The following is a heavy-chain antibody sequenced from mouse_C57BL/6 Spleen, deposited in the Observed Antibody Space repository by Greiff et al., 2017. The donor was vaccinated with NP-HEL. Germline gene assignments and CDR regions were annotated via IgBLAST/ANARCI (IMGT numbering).Heavy chain of an antibody. V-gene: IGHV1-5*01. J-gene: IGHJ3*01. Sequence: EVKLVESGTVLARPGASVKMSCKTSGYTFTSYWMHWVKQRPGQGLEWIGAIYPGNSDTSYNQKFKGKAKLTAVTSASTAYMELSSLTNEDSAVYYCTRVYYSNYDWFAYWGQGTLVTVSA. CDR3: TRVYYSNYDWFAY. D-gene: IGHD2-5*01. CDR2: IYPGNSDT. CDR1: GYTFTSYW.